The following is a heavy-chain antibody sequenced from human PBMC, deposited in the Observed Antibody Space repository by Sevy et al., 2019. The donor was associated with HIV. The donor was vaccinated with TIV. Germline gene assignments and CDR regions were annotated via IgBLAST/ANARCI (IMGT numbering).Heavy chain of an antibody. CDR3: ATYPDYYESSRDAFDI. D-gene: IGHD3-22*01. V-gene: IGHV1-24*01. CDR2: FDPEDGET. J-gene: IGHJ3*02. Sequence: ASVKDSCKVSGYTLTELSIHWVRQAPGKELEWMGGFDPEDGETIYAQKFKGRDTMTEDTSTNTSYMELSSLRSEDTAVYYCATYPDYYESSRDAFDIWGQGTMVTVSS. CDR1: GYTLTELS.